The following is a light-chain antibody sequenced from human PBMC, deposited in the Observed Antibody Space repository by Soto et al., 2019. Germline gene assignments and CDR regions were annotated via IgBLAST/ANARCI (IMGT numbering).Light chain of an antibody. CDR2: EVS. CDR1: QSIDSW. V-gene: IGKV1-5*01. Sequence: DIQMTQSPSTLSASVGDRVTNTFRTSQSIDSWLAWYQQKPGRAPKLLLYEVSSLQSGVPPRFSGSGSGTEFTLTITSLQPGDFATYYCQQYNGYPWTFGQGTKVDIK. CDR3: QQYNGYPWT. J-gene: IGKJ1*01.